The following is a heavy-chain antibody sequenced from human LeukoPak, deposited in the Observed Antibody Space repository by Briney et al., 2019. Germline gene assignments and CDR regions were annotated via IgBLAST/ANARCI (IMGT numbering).Heavy chain of an antibody. CDR1: GCSISNYY. J-gene: IGHJ3*02. Sequence: SETLSLTCTVSGCSISNYYWTWIRQPAGKGLEWIGRIYSSGSTNYNPSLKSRLTMSVDTSRNQFSMKLTSVTAADTAVYYCARKGISAMAGAFDMWGQGTVVTVSS. CDR2: IYSSGST. CDR3: ARKGISAMAGAFDM. D-gene: IGHD2-15*01. V-gene: IGHV4-4*07.